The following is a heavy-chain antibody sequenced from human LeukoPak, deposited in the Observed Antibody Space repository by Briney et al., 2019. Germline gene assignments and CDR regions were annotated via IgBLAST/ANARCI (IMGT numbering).Heavy chain of an antibody. CDR3: ARENSSGYPEIYYYYYGMDV. Sequence: GGSLRLSCAASGFTFSSYAMHWVRQAPGKGLEWVAVISYDGSNKYYADSVKGRFTISRDNSKNTLYLQMNSLRAEDTAVYYCARENSSGYPEIYYYYYGMDVWGQGTTVTVSS. CDR2: ISYDGSNK. J-gene: IGHJ6*02. V-gene: IGHV3-30-3*01. D-gene: IGHD3-22*01. CDR1: GFTFSSYA.